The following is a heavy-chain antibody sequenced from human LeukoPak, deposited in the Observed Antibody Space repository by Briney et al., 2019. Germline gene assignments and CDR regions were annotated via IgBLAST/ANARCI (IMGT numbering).Heavy chain of an antibody. CDR3: ASLRPWELRGGYGYYYYYMDV. J-gene: IGHJ6*03. V-gene: IGHV4-38-2*02. CDR2: IYHSGST. Sequence: SETLSLTCTVSGYSISSGYYWGWIRQPPGKGLEWIGSIYHSGSTYYNPSLKSRVTISVDTSKNQFSLKLSSVTAADTAVYYCASLRPWELRGGYGYYYYYMDVWGKGTTVTVSS. CDR1: GYSISSGYY. D-gene: IGHD1-26*01.